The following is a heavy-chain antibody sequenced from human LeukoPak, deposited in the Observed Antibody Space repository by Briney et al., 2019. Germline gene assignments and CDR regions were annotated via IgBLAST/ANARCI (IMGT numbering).Heavy chain of an antibody. CDR1: GYSISSGYY. J-gene: IGHJ4*02. D-gene: IGHD4-17*01. Sequence: SETLSLTCTVSGYSISSGYYWGWIRQPPGKGLEWIGSNYHSGSTYYNPSLKSRVTISVDTSKNQFSLKLSSVTAADTAVYYCARGPTVTTWVPFDYWGQGTLVTVSS. V-gene: IGHV4-38-2*02. CDR3: ARGPTVTTWVPFDY. CDR2: NYHSGST.